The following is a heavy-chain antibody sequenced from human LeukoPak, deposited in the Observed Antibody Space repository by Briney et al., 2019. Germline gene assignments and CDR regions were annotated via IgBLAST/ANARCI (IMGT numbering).Heavy chain of an antibody. J-gene: IGHJ4*02. CDR1: GGSISSYY. CDR2: IYYSGST. V-gene: IGHV4-59*01. D-gene: IGHD2-21*02. Sequence: SETLSLTXTVSGGSISSYYWSWIRQPPGKGLEWIGYIYYSGSTNYNPSLKSRVTISVDTSKNQFSLKLSSVTAADTAVYYCASVGDWSYFDYWGQGTLVTVSS. CDR3: ASVGDWSYFDY.